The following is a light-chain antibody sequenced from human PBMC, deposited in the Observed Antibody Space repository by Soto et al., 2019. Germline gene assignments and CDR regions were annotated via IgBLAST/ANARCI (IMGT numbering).Light chain of an antibody. CDR1: QNVARNY. V-gene: IGKV3-20*01. Sequence: ENVLTQSPGTLSLSPGESATLYCRASQNVARNYLAWFQQRPGQAPRLLIYDASTRATGIPDRFSGSGSGTDFTLTISRLEPEDFAVYFCQQYATSPLAFGGGTKVDIK. CDR2: DAS. CDR3: QQYATSPLA. J-gene: IGKJ4*01.